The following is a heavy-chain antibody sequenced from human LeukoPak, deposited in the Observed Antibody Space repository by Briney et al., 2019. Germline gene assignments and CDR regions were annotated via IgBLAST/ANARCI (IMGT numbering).Heavy chain of an antibody. CDR2: IKQDGSEK. V-gene: IGHV3-7*01. J-gene: IGHJ6*03. CDR1: GFTFSSYW. D-gene: IGHD3-10*01. Sequence: QSGGSLRLSCAASGFTFSSYWMGWVRQAPGKGLEWVANIKQDGSEKFYVDSVKGRFTISRGNAKNSLFLQMNTLRAVDTAVYYCARIPAVGDDYYMDVWGKGTTVTVSS. CDR3: ARIPAVGDDYYMDV.